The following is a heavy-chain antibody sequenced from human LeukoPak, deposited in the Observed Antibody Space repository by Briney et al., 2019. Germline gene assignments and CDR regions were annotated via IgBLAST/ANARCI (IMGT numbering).Heavy chain of an antibody. CDR3: ARQGSYYYGSGTYYNGDFDY. D-gene: IGHD3-10*01. Sequence: PSETLSLTCTVSGGSISSGGYYWSWIRQHPGKGLEWIGYIYYSGSTYYNPSLKSRVTISVDTSKNQFSLKLSSVTAADTAVYYCARQGSYYYGSGTYYNGDFDYWAQGTLVTVSS. CDR1: GGSISSGGYY. CDR2: IYYSGST. J-gene: IGHJ4*02. V-gene: IGHV4-31*03.